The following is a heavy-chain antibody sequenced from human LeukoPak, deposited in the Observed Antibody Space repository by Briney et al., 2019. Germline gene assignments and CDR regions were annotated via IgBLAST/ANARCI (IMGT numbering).Heavy chain of an antibody. CDR2: ISGSGGST. J-gene: IGHJ6*04. CDR1: GFTFSSYA. CDR3: AKGGLAVALLDV. Sequence: TGGSLRLSCAASGFTFSSYAMSWVRQAPGKGLEWVSTISGSGGSTYHADSVKGRFTISRDNSKNTLYLQMNSLRAEDTAVYYCAKGGLAVALLDVWGKGTTVTVSS. V-gene: IGHV3-23*01.